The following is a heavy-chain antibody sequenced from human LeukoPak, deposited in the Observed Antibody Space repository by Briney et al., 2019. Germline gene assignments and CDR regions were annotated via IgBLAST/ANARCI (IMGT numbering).Heavy chain of an antibody. D-gene: IGHD6-13*01. CDR2: IYHSGST. CDR3: ARDTYDAAGTGHYFDY. CDR1: GYSISSGYY. J-gene: IGHJ4*02. V-gene: IGHV4-38-2*02. Sequence: SETLSLTCTVSGYSISSGYYWGWIRQPPGKRLEWIGSIYHSGSTYYSPSLKSRVTISVDTSKNQFSLKLSSVTAADTAVYYCARDTYDAAGTGHYFDYWGQGTLVTVSS.